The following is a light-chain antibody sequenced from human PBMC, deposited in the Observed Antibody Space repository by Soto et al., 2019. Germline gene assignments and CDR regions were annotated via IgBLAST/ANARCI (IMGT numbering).Light chain of an antibody. CDR2: AST. CDR3: QQGYSNRWT. CDR1: SRLLHKNGYNY. J-gene: IGKJ1*01. V-gene: IGKV1-39*01. Sequence: MTQSPLSLSVTTGEAASISFMASSRLLHKNGYNYVDWYQQKPGKAPKLLIYASTSLRTGVPTRFSGSGSGTEFTLTISSLQPDDFATYYCQQGYSNRWTFGQGTKVDIK.